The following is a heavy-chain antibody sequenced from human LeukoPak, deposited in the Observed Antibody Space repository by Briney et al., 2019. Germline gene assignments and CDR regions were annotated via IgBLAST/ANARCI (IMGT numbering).Heavy chain of an antibody. CDR3: ARVPKGSTSCCLDY. CDR1: GYTFTSYD. CDR2: MNPNSGNT. J-gene: IGHJ4*02. Sequence: ASVKVSCKASGYTFTSYDINWVRQATGQGLEWMGWMNPNSGNTGYAQKVQGRVTITRNTSISTAYMELSSLRSEDTAVYYCARVPKGSTSCCLDYWGQGTLVTVSS. V-gene: IGHV1-8*03. D-gene: IGHD2-2*01.